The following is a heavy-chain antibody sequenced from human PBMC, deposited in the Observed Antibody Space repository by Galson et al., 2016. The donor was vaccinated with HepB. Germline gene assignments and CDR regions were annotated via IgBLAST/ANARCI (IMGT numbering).Heavy chain of an antibody. J-gene: IGHJ3*02. Sequence: ETLSLTCTVSGASISSYHWTWIRQPPGKGLEWIGYIYYSGNTNYNPSLKSRVTISVDTSKNQFSLKLSSVTAADTAVYYCARGWGGYSYGSDAFDIWGQGTMVTVSS. CDR3: ARGWGGYSYGSDAFDI. D-gene: IGHD5-18*01. V-gene: IGHV4-59*01. CDR1: GASISSYH. CDR2: IYYSGNT.